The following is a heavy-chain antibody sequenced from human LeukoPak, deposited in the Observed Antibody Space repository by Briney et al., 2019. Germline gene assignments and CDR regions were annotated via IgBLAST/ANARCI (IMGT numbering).Heavy chain of an antibody. D-gene: IGHD5-12*01. V-gene: IGHV1-46*01. J-gene: IGHJ4*02. Sequence: ASVKVSCKASGYTFTSYYMHWVRQAPGQGLEWMGIINPSGGSTSYAQKFQGRVTMTRDTSTSTVYMELSSLISEDTAVYYCAREYGYSGYDYYFDYWGQGTLVTVSS. CDR1: GYTFTSYY. CDR2: INPSGGST. CDR3: AREYGYSGYDYYFDY.